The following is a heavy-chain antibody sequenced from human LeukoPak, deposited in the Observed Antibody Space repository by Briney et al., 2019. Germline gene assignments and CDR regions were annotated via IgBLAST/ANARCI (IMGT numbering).Heavy chain of an antibody. J-gene: IGHJ4*02. V-gene: IGHV3-23*01. CDR2: ISGNGGST. CDR3: SSYYDSSGYH. D-gene: IGHD3-22*01. Sequence: GGSLRLSCAASGFTFNSYTMRWVRLAPGKGLEWVSSISGNGGSTYYADSVKGRFTISRDNSKNTLHLQMNSLRAEDTAVYFCSSYYDSSGYHWGQGTLVTVSS. CDR1: GFTFNSYT.